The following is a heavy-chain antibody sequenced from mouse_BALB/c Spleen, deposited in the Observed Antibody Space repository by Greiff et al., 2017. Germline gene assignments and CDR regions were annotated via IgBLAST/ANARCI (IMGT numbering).Heavy chain of an antibody. CDR1: GFTFSDYY. Sequence: EVMLVESGGGLVKPGGSLKLSCAASGFTFSDYYMYWVRQTPEKRLEWVATISNGGSTYYPDTVKGRFTISRDNAKNTLYLQMSSLKSEDTALYYCATPIYYGYDEDAMDYWGQGTSVTVSS. CDR3: ATPIYYGYDEDAMDY. J-gene: IGHJ4*01. CDR2: ISNGGST. V-gene: IGHV5-4*02. D-gene: IGHD2-2*01.